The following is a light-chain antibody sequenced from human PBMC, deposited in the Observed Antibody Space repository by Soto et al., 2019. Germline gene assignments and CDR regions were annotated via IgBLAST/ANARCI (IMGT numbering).Light chain of an antibody. CDR3: QQYTAWPLT. J-gene: IGKJ1*01. Sequence: RLSAANLSVYGREVAPLSCRASQSVTSNYLAWYQQKPGKAPRLLIHGISNRATGVPDRFSGSGSGTDFTLTIRTREPEDFAVSFCQQYTAWPLTFGQGTKVDIK. V-gene: IGKV3-20*01. CDR2: GIS. CDR1: QSVTSNY.